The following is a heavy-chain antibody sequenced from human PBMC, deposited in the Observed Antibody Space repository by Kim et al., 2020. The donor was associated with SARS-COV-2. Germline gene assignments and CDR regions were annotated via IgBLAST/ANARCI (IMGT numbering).Heavy chain of an antibody. CDR3: TRERVTEKSHFDY. J-gene: IGHJ4*02. D-gene: IGHD2-21*02. V-gene: IGHV3-7*01. CDR1: GFTFSGFW. Sequence: GGSLRLSCAASGFTFSGFWMSCVRQAPGKGLEWVANIKEDGTETYYLDSVESRFTISRDNAKNSLYLQMNSLRAEDTAVYYCTRERVTEKSHFDYWGEGNLVTVSS. CDR2: IKEDGTET.